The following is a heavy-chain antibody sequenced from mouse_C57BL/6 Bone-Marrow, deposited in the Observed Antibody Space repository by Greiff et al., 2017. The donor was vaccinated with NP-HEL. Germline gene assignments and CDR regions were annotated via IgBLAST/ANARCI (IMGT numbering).Heavy chain of an antibody. V-gene: IGHV1-7*01. CDR3: ARGAIYYGESEPQWGAMDY. CDR2: INPSSGYT. D-gene: IGHD2-13*01. J-gene: IGHJ4*01. CDR1: GYTFTSYW. Sequence: QVQLQQSGAELAKPGASVKLSCKASGYTFTSYWMHWVKQRPGQGLEWIGYINPSSGYTKYNQKFKDKATLTADKSSSTAYMQLSSLTYEDSAVYYCARGAIYYGESEPQWGAMDYWGQGTSVTVSS.